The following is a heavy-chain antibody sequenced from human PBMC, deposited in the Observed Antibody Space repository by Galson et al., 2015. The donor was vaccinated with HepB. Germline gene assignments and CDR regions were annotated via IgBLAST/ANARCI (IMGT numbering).Heavy chain of an antibody. CDR3: AKDPQGGWEPLGWYFDL. D-gene: IGHD1-14*01. J-gene: IGHJ2*01. V-gene: IGHV3-23*01. CDR1: GFTFSSYA. CDR2: ISGSGGST. Sequence: SLRLSCAASGFTFSSYAMSWVRQAPGKGLEWVSAISGSGGSTYYADSVKGRFTISRDNSKNTLYLQMNSLRAEDTAVYYCAKDPQGGWEPLGWYFDLWGRGTLVTGSS.